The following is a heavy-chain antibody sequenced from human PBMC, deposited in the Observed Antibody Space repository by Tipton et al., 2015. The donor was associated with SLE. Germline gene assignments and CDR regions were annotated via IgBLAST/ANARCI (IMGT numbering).Heavy chain of an antibody. D-gene: IGHD6-13*01. J-gene: IGHJ5*02. Sequence: QLVQSGAEVKKPGASVKVSCKASGYTFTSYGFSWVRQAPGQGLEWMGWISGFNGDTHYAQKLQGRVTMTADTSTTTAYMELRSLRSDDTAVYYCARERQLGLWGQGTLVTVSS. CDR1: GYTFTSYG. CDR2: ISGFNGDT. CDR3: ARERQLGL. V-gene: IGHV1-18*01.